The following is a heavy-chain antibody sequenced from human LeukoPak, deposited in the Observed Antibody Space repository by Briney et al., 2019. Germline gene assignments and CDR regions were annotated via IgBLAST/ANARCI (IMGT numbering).Heavy chain of an antibody. CDR3: ARWEGGERADAFDI. CDR2: IYYSGST. Sequence: SETLSLTCTVSGGSISSSSYYWGWIRQPPGKGLEWIGGIYYSGSTYYNPSLKSRVTISVDTSKNQFSLKLSSVTAADTAVYYCARWEGGERADAFDIWGQGTMVTVSS. V-gene: IGHV4-39*07. J-gene: IGHJ3*02. D-gene: IGHD1-26*01. CDR1: GGSISSSSYY.